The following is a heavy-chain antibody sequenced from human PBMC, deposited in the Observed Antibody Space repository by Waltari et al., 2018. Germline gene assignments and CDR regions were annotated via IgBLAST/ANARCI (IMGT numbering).Heavy chain of an antibody. CDR1: GFTFDDYA. CDR2: ISWDGGST. CDR3: AKEYSSGWYYFDN. Sequence: EVQLVESGGVVVQPGGSLRLSCAASGFTFDDYAMHWVRKGPGKGLEWVSLISWDGGSTYYADSVKGRFTISRDNSKNSLYLQMNSLRAEDTALYYCAKEYSSGWYYFDNWGQGTLVTVSS. V-gene: IGHV3-43D*03. D-gene: IGHD6-19*01. J-gene: IGHJ4*02.